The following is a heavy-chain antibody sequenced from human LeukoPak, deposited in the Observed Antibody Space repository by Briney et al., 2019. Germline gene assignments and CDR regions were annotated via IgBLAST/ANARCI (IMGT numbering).Heavy chain of an antibody. CDR2: IKQDGSEK. CDR1: GFIFSDYW. CDR3: AREASLG. Sequence: GGSLRLSCAASGFIFSDYWMTWVRQAPGKGLEWVANIKQDGSEKYYVDSVKGRFTISRDNAKKSVFLQMHSLRADDTAVYYCAREASLGWGQGTVVTVSS. V-gene: IGHV3-7*01. J-gene: IGHJ3*01.